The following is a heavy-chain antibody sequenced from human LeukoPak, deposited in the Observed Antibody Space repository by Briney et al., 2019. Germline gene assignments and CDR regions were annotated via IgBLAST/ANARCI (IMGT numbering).Heavy chain of an antibody. CDR1: GYTFTSNY. D-gene: IGHD5-18*01. Sequence: ASVKVSCKASGYTFTSNYMHWVRQAPGQGLEWMGVIHPSGGSTNYAQKFQGRVTMTKDTSTSTAYMELSSLRSEDTAMYYCARMGMDAAMITNFFDYWGQGTLVTVSS. J-gene: IGHJ4*02. V-gene: IGHV1-46*01. CDR3: ARMGMDAAMITNFFDY. CDR2: IHPSGGST.